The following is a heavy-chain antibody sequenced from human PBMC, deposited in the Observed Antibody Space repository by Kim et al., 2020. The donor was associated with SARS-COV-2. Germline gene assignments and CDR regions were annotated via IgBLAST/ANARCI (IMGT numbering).Heavy chain of an antibody. CDR2: ISSSSSYI. Sequence: GGSLRLSCAASGFTFSSYSMNWVRQAPGKGLEWVSSISSSSSYIYYADSVKGRFTISRDNAKNSLYLQMNSLRAEDTAVYYCARGRTTAYYYYYGMDVWGQGTTVTVSS. CDR1: GFTFSSYS. D-gene: IGHD1-7*01. V-gene: IGHV3-21*01. J-gene: IGHJ6*02. CDR3: ARGRTTAYYYYYGMDV.